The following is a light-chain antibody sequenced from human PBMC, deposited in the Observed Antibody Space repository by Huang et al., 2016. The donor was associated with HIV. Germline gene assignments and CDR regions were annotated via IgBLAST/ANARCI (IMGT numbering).Light chain of an antibody. CDR2: DTS. J-gene: IGKJ4*01. V-gene: IGKV3D-15*01. CDR1: QNVRRN. CDR3: QQYDNWPPGLT. Sequence: EIVMTQSPATLSVSPGGGATLSCRASQNVRRNLAWYQQTPGQAPRLLIYDTSTRASGFPARFSGSGSGTEFTLTISGLQSEDFAVYYCQQYDNWPPGLTFGGGTKVEI.